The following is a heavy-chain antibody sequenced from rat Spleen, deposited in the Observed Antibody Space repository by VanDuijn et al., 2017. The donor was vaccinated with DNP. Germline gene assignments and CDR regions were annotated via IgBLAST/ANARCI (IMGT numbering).Heavy chain of an antibody. Sequence: EVQLVESGGGLVQPGRSMKLSCAASGFTFSNYDMAWVRLAPKKGLEWVATISYDGSSTYYPDSVKGRFTISRDNAKSALYLQRDSLRSEDTATYYCARQPHYYDGSYYWFDYWGQGVMVTVSS. J-gene: IGHJ2*01. D-gene: IGHD1-12*02. CDR2: ISYDGSST. CDR3: ARQPHYYDGSYYWFDY. CDR1: GFTFSNYD. V-gene: IGHV5-29*01.